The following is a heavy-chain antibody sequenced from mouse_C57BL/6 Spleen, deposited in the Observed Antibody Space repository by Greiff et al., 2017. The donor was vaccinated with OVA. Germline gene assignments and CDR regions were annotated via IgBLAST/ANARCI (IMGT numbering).Heavy chain of an antibody. V-gene: IGHV5-4*01. CDR2: ISDGGSYT. Sequence: EVKLEESGGGLVKPGGSLKLSCAASGFTFSSYAMSWVRQTPEKRLEWVATISDGGSYTYYPDNVKGRFTISRDNAKNNLYLQMSHLKSEDTAMYYCAREGWDRFAYWGQGTLVTVSA. CDR1: GFTFSSYA. J-gene: IGHJ3*01. CDR3: AREGWDRFAY. D-gene: IGHD4-1*01.